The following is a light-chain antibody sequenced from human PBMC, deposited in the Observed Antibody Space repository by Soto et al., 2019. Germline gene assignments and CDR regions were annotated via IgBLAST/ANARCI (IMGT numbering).Light chain of an antibody. Sequence: QSALTQPASVSGSPGQSITISCTGTSSDVGGYKYVSWYQQHPGKAPKLMIYDVSNRPSGVSNRFSGSKSGNTASLTISGLQAEDEADYYCSSYTSSSAYLLFGGGTKLTVL. CDR1: SSDVGGYKY. CDR3: SSYTSSSAYLL. CDR2: DVS. J-gene: IGLJ2*01. V-gene: IGLV2-14*01.